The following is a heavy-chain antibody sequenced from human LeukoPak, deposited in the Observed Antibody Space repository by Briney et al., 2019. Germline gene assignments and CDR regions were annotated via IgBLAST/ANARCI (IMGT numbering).Heavy chain of an antibody. Sequence: SETLSLTCTVSRYSMSSGDYWAWIRQPPGKGLEWIGSIYCSGSTDYNPSLKSRVTIAVDTSKNQFSLKRSSVTAADTAVYYCASAYTLDLPWGYFDYWGQRTLVTVSS. V-gene: IGHV4-38-2*02. J-gene: IGHJ4*02. CDR1: RYSMSSGDY. CDR3: ASAYTLDLPWGYFDY. D-gene: IGHD3-16*01. CDR2: IYCSGST.